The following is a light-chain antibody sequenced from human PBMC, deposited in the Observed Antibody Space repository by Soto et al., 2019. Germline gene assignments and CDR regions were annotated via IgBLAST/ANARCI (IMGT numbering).Light chain of an antibody. V-gene: IGKV1-5*03. CDR2: KAS. Sequence: DIQMTQSPSTLSASVGDRVTITCRASQSINSWLAWYQQKPGKAPKLLIYKASSLETGVPSRFSGSGSGTEFTLTITSLQPDDFATYSCQQYDGYSITFGGGTKVEIK. CDR3: QQYDGYSIT. CDR1: QSINSW. J-gene: IGKJ4*01.